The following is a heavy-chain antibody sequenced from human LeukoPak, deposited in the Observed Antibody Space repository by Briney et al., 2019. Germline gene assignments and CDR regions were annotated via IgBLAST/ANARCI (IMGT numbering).Heavy chain of an antibody. CDR2: ITDSGGST. CDR3: AKPPRHCSGGSCYRDYYFDY. CDR1: GFTFSSYA. J-gene: IGHJ4*02. V-gene: IGHV3-23*01. D-gene: IGHD2-15*01. Sequence: GGSLRLSCVVSGFTFSSYAMSWVRQAPGKGLEWVSAITDSGGSTFDADYADSVKGRFTISRDNSKNTLYLQMNSLRAEDTAVYYCAKPPRHCSGGSCYRDYYFDYWGQGTLVTVSS.